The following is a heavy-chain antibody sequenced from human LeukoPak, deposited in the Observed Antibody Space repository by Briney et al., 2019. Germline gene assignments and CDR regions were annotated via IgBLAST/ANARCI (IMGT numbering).Heavy chain of an antibody. CDR2: IYYSGSA. Sequence: SETLSLTCTVSGSSISNYYWSWIWQPAGKGLEWIGYIYYSGSANHNPSLKSRVTISVDTSKNQFSLKLSSATAADTAVYYCARVTATTGIRYFDYWGQGTLVTVSS. V-gene: IGHV4-59*01. D-gene: IGHD6-13*01. CDR3: ARVTATTGIRYFDY. CDR1: GSSISNYY. J-gene: IGHJ4*02.